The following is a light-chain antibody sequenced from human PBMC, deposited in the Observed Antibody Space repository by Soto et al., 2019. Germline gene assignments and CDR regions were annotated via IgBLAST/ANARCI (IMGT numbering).Light chain of an antibody. CDR3: QQYNNWPRWT. CDR1: QSVSSN. Sequence: VRATLTYKASQSVSSNLAWYQQKPGQAPRLLIYGASTRATGIPARFSCSGSGTEYTLAIRCLQSGEFAVHYCQQYNNWPRWTFGQGTKVDIK. V-gene: IGKV3-15*01. CDR2: GAS. J-gene: IGKJ1*01.